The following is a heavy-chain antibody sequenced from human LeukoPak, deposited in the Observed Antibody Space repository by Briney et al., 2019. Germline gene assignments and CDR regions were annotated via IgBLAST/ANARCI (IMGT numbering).Heavy chain of an antibody. J-gene: IGHJ4*02. CDR2: ISGDSRYI. V-gene: IGHV3-21*06. CDR1: EFTFSDYS. Sequence: GGSLTLSCAASEFTFSDYSLNWVRQAPGKGLEWVSCISGDSRYIYYADSLKGRSTISRDNAQNSLYLHMNNLRAEDTAVYYCARGPFSSSWSEFDYWGQGTLVTVSS. CDR3: ARGPFSSSWSEFDY. D-gene: IGHD6-13*01.